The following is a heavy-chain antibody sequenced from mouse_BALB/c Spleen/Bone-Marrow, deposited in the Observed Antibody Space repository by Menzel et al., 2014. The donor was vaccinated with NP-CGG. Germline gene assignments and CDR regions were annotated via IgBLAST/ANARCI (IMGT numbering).Heavy chain of an antibody. CDR3: ARDKGSVFFDY. J-gene: IGHJ2*01. CDR2: IRTKANGYTA. V-gene: IGHV7-3*02. CDR1: GFTFTDYY. Sequence: VQLQQSGGGLVQPGGSLRLSCATSGFTFTDYYMNWVRQPPGKALEWLGFIRTKANGYTAEYSTSGKGRFTISRDNSHSILYLQMNTLRGEDSAAYYCARDKGSVFFDYWGQGTTLTVSS. D-gene: IGHD1-3*01.